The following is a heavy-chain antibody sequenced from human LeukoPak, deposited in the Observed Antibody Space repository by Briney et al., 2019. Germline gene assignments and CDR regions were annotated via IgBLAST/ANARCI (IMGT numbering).Heavy chain of an antibody. J-gene: IGHJ4*02. D-gene: IGHD3-3*01. Sequence: GGSLRLSCAASGFTFDDYAMHWVRQAPGKGLEWVSGISWNSDSIGYADSVKGRFTISRDNAKNSLYLQMNSLRAEDTAVYYCAKPPRGYYSDYWGQGTLVTVSS. CDR2: ISWNSDSI. CDR3: AKPPRGYYSDY. CDR1: GFTFDDYA. V-gene: IGHV3-9*01.